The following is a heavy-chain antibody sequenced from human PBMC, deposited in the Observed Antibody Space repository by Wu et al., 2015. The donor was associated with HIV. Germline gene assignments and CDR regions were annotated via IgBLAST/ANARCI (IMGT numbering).Heavy chain of an antibody. CDR2: INPNSGGT. CDR3: ARSAYDFWSGKNDLDRWFDP. CDR1: GYTFTGYY. V-gene: IGHV1-2*02. D-gene: IGHD3-3*01. J-gene: IGHJ5*02. Sequence: QVQLVQSGAVVKKPGASVKVSCKASGYTFTGYYIHWVRQAPGQGLEWMGWINPNSGGTNYAQSFQGRVTMTRDTSISTAYMELTRLRSDDTAVYYCARSAYDFWSGKNDLDRWFDPGPGDLVTSPQ.